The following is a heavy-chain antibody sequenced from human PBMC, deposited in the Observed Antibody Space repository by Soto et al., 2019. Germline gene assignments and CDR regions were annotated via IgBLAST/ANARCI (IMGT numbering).Heavy chain of an antibody. Sequence: QVQLQESGPGLVKPSETLSLTCTVSGGSISSYYRSWIRQPPGKGLEWIGYIYYSGSTNYNPSLKSRVTISVDTSKNQFSLKLSSVTAADTAVYYCARNYDYIWGSYRPPGYYYYMDVWGKGTTVTVSS. J-gene: IGHJ6*03. CDR1: GGSISSYY. CDR3: ARNYDYIWGSYRPPGYYYYMDV. CDR2: IYYSGST. D-gene: IGHD3-16*02. V-gene: IGHV4-59*01.